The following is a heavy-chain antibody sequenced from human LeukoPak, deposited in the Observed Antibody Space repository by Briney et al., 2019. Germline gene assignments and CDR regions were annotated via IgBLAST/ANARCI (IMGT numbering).Heavy chain of an antibody. CDR3: ARDRRTLFGVADDAFDI. J-gene: IGHJ3*02. V-gene: IGHV4-59*01. CDR2: IYYSGGT. CDR1: GGSFSGYY. Sequence: ASETLSLTCAVYGGSFSGYYWSWIRQPPGKGLEWIGYIYYSGGTNYNPSLKSRVTISVDTSKNQFSLKLSSVTAADTAVYYCARDRRTLFGVADDAFDIWGQGTMVTVSS. D-gene: IGHD3-3*01.